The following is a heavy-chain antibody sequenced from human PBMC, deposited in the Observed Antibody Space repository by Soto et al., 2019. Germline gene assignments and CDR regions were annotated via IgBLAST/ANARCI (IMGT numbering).Heavy chain of an antibody. CDR3: AKGFGPYYYDSSGYLFDY. J-gene: IGHJ4*02. CDR2: ISYDGSNK. Sequence: QVQLVESGGGVVQPGRSLRLSCAASGFTFSSYGMHWVRQAPGKGLEWVAVISYDGSNKYYADSVKGRFTISRDNSKNTLYLQMNSLRAEDTAVYYCAKGFGPYYYDSSGYLFDYWGQGTLVTVSS. D-gene: IGHD3-22*01. CDR1: GFTFSSYG. V-gene: IGHV3-30*18.